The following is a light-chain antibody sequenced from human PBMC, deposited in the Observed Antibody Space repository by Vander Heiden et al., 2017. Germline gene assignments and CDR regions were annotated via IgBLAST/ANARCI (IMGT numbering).Light chain of an antibody. CDR2: AAS. V-gene: IGKV1-12*01. J-gene: IGKJ4*01. Sequence: DIQMTQSPPSVSASVGDRVTITCRASQAISSWLAWYQQKPGTAPKLLIYAASTLQSGVPSRFSGSGSETEFTLTINNLQPEDLATYYCQQGYNFPLTFGGGTKVEIK. CDR3: QQGYNFPLT. CDR1: QAISSW.